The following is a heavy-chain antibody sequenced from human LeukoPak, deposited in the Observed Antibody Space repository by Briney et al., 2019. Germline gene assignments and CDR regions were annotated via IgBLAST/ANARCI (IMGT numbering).Heavy chain of an antibody. CDR3: AREGYGDYPHYDY. D-gene: IGHD4-17*01. Sequence: SETLSLTCTVSGYSISSGYYWGWIRQPPGKGLEWIGSIYHSGSTYYNPSLKSRVTISVDKSKNQFSLKLSSVTAADTAVYYCAREGYGDYPHYDYWGQGTLVTVSS. V-gene: IGHV4-38-2*02. CDR2: IYHSGST. CDR1: GYSISSGYY. J-gene: IGHJ4*02.